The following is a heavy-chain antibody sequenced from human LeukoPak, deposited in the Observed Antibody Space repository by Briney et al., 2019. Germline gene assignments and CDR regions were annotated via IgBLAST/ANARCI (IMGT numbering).Heavy chain of an antibody. CDR3: ARASGPFDY. CDR1: GFTFSTYG. CDR2: IWYDGSNK. J-gene: IGHJ4*02. D-gene: IGHD3-10*01. Sequence: GGSLRLSCAASGFTFSTYGMHWVRQAPGKGLEWVAVIWYDGSNKYYADSVQGRFTISRDNSKNTLYLQMNSLRAEDTAVYSCARASGPFDYWGRGTLVTVSS. V-gene: IGHV3-33*01.